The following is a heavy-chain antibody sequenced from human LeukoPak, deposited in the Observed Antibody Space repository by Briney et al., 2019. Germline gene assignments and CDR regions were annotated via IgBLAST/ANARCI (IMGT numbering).Heavy chain of an antibody. D-gene: IGHD3-10*01. CDR2: IYHSGST. CDR1: GGSISSGGYY. V-gene: IGHV4-30-2*01. CDR3: ARGVPHYGSGSLFDY. J-gene: IGHJ4*02. Sequence: SQTLSLTCTVSGGSISSGGYYWSWIRQPPGKGLEWIGYIYHSGSTYYNPSLKSRVTISVDRSKNQFSLKLSSVTAADTAVYYCARGVPHYGSGSLFDYWGQGTLVTVSS.